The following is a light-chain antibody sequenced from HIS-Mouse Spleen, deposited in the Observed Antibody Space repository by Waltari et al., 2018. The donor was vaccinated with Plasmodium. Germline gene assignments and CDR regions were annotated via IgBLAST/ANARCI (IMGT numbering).Light chain of an antibody. Sequence: QPVLTQPPSSSASPVESARLTCPLPSTLNIVSYHISCYQQKPRSPPRYLLYYYSDSDKGQGSGVPSRFSGSKDASANTGILLISGLQSEDEADYYCMIWPSNASGVFGGGTKLTVL. CDR2: YYSDSDK. V-gene: IGLV5-37*01. J-gene: IGLJ3*02. CDR3: MIWPSNASGV. CDR1: STLNIVSYH.